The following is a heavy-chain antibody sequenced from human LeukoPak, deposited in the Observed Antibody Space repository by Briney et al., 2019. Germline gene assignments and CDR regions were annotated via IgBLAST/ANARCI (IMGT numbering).Heavy chain of an antibody. J-gene: IGHJ4*02. Sequence: GASVKVSCKASGGTFSSYAISWVPQAPGQGLEWMAGIIPIFGTTNYAQKLQGRDTITTDESTSTPYMELSSLRSADTAVYDCARDLGRYGRGGSCSGGLASPLRYWGQGTLVTVSS. V-gene: IGHV1-69*05. CDR1: GGTFSSYA. CDR3: ARDLGRYGRGGSCSGGLASPLRY. CDR2: IIPIFGTT. D-gene: IGHD2-15*01.